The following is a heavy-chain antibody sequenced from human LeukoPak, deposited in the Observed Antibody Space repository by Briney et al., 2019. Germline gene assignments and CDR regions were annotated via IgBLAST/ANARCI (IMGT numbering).Heavy chain of an antibody. CDR3: AGGDYPLSY. D-gene: IGHD4-17*01. V-gene: IGHV3-66*01. CDR2: IYNDGKT. Sequence: GGSLRLPCAASGFSVNGNYWHWVRQAPGKAPQWTSIIYNDGKTRYADSVRGRFTFSRDNSKNTLYLQMDSLRAEDTAVYYCAGGDYPLSYWGQGSLVTVSS. CDR1: GFSVNGNY. J-gene: IGHJ4*02.